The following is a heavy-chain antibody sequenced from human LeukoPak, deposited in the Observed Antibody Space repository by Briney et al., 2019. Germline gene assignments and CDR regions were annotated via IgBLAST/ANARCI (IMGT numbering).Heavy chain of an antibody. J-gene: IGHJ4*02. Sequence: GASVKLSCKVSGYTLTELSMHWVRQAPGKGLEWMGGFDPEDGETIYAQKFQGRVTTTEDTFTDTAYMELSSLRSEDTAVYYCATARGGVATIYGYWGQGTLVTVSS. CDR2: FDPEDGET. CDR1: GYTLTELS. D-gene: IGHD5-12*01. V-gene: IGHV1-24*01. CDR3: ATARGGVATIYGY.